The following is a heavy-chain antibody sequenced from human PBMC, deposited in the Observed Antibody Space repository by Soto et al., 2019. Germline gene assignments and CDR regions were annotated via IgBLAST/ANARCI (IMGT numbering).Heavy chain of an antibody. J-gene: IGHJ4*02. Sequence: GGSLRLSCAASGFTFSSYGMHWVRQAPGKGLEWVAVISYDGSNKYYADSVKGRFTISRDNSKNTLYLQMNNLRAEDTAVYYCAKASSTDPDFDYWGQGTLVTVSS. D-gene: IGHD6-13*01. V-gene: IGHV3-30*18. CDR3: AKASSTDPDFDY. CDR1: GFTFSSYG. CDR2: ISYDGSNK.